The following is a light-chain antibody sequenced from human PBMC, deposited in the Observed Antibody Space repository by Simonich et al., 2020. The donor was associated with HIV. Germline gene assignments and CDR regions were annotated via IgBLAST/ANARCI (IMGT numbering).Light chain of an antibody. Sequence: QSALTQPASVSGSPGQSITISCTGTSCDVGSYNLVSWYQQFPGKAPKLMFYEGNKRPSGVSNRFSGSKSGNTASLTISGLQAEDEADYYCCSYAGSSTLVFGGGTKLTVL. CDR1: SCDVGSYNL. V-gene: IGLV2-23*01. CDR3: CSYAGSSTLV. CDR2: EGN. J-gene: IGLJ3*02.